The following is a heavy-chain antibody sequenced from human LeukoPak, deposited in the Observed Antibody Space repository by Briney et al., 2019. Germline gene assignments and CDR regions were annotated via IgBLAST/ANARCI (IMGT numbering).Heavy chain of an antibody. V-gene: IGHV3-23*01. J-gene: IGHJ4*02. CDR2: ISGSGGTT. Sequence: GGSLRLSCAASGFTFSSYWMHWVRQAPGKGLEWVSAISGSGGTTYYADSVKGRFTISRDNSKNTLYLQMSSLRAEDTAVYYCAKDFTISPIVHWGQGTLVTVSS. CDR1: GFTFSSYW. CDR3: AKDFTISPIVH. D-gene: IGHD3-3*01.